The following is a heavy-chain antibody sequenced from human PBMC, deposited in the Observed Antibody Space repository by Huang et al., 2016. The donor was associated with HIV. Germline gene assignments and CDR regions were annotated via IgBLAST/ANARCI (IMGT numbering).Heavy chain of an antibody. CDR3: AREKAADSAWYGVYYFDY. V-gene: IGHV4-34*01. D-gene: IGHD6-19*01. CDR2: INHIGKT. Sequence: QVQLRQWGAGLVKPSETLSLTCAVYGGSFSGYYWTWIRQSPGKGLEWVGEINHIGKTNYQPSLKSRVTISTDTAKNQFALQLTSVSAADTGVYFCAREKAADSAWYGVYYFDYWGEGALVTVTS. J-gene: IGHJ4*02. CDR1: GGSFSGYY.